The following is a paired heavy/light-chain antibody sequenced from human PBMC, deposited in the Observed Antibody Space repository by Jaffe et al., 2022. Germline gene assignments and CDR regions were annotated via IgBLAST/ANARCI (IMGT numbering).Light chain of an antibody. CDR3: SSYGGIKNLD. CDR2: EAS. CDR1: SSYFGDYNY. V-gene: IGLV2-8*01. J-gene: IGLJ1*01. Sequence: QSALTQPPSASGSPGQSVTISCTGTSSYFGDYNYVSWYQQHPGKAPKLIIYEASKRPSGVPARFSGSKSGNTASLTVSGLQAEDEADYYCSSYGGIKNLDFGTGTKVTVL.
Heavy chain of an antibody. CDR3: ARGLFSAGWWFDP. J-gene: IGHJ5*02. V-gene: IGHV1-69*01. CDR1: GGTFSTYG. D-gene: IGHD2-15*01. Sequence: QVQLVQSGAEVKKPGSSVKVSCKASGGTFSTYGISWVRQAPGQGLEYLGGIIPFFNTVKDAQKFQDRVTITADESTSTAYMELSSLTSDDTAVYYCARGLFSAGWWFDPWGQGTLVTVSS. CDR2: IIPFFNTV.